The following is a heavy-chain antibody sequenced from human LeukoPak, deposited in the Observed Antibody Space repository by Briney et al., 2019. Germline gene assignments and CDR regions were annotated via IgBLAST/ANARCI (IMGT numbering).Heavy chain of an antibody. Sequence: GGSLRLSCEVSGFLVNRNYMNWIRQAPGKGLEWVSVIYDGGGRYYADSVKGRFTISRDTSKNTVYLEMNGLRVDDTAVYYCANGSSAYYFESWGQGTLVTVSA. CDR1: GFLVNRNY. J-gene: IGHJ4*02. CDR3: ANGSSAYYFES. V-gene: IGHV3-53*01. CDR2: IYDGGGR. D-gene: IGHD6-6*01.